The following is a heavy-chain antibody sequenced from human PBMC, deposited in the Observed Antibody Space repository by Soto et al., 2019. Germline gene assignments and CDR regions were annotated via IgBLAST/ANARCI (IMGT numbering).Heavy chain of an antibody. CDR2: IYYTGST. D-gene: IGHD2-21*01. CDR1: GGSINSGAYL. V-gene: IGHV4-31*03. J-gene: IGHJ4*02. CDR3: ARERRDCNSYTPDS. Sequence: QVQLQESGPGLVKPSETLSLSCTVSGGSINSGAYLWSWIRQHPGKGLEYIGYIYYTGSTYYNPSPHTRITISLDTSRTQFSLKLSSFTAADTAVYFCARERRDCNSYTPDSWGQGTLVTVSS.